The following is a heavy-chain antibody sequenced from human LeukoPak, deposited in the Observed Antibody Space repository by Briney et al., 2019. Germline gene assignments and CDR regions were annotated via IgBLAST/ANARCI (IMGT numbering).Heavy chain of an antibody. CDR3: AIRTNRIAEIDY. V-gene: IGHV1-69*13. D-gene: IGHD6-13*01. Sequence: GASVTVSCTASGGTFSSYAISWVRQAPGQGLEWMGGIIPIFGTANYAQKFQGRVTITADESTSTAYMELSSLRSEDTAVYYCAIRTNRIAEIDYWGQGTLVTVSS. CDR2: IIPIFGTA. J-gene: IGHJ4*02. CDR1: GGTFSSYA.